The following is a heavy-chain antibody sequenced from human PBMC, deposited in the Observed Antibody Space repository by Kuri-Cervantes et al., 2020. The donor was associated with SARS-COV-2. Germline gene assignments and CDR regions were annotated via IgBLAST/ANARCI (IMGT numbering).Heavy chain of an antibody. CDR3: ARITIFGVVISGAFDI. J-gene: IGHJ3*02. CDR1: GGSISSYY. V-gene: IGHV4-59*01. Sequence: GSLRLSCTVSGGSISSYYRSWIRQPPGKGLEWIGYIYYSGSTNYNPSPKSRVTISVDTSKNQFSLKLSSVTAADTAVYYCARITIFGVVISGAFDIWGQGTMVTVSS. D-gene: IGHD3-3*01. CDR2: IYYSGST.